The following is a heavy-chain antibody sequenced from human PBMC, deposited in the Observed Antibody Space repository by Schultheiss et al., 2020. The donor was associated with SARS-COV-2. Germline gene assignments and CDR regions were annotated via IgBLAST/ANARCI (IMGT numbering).Heavy chain of an antibody. CDR1: GFTFSSYG. V-gene: IGHV3-13*01. D-gene: IGHD2-2*01. CDR3: AKDLVGTSLGQDY. J-gene: IGHJ4*02. Sequence: GESLKISCAASGFTFSSYGMHWVRQAPGKGLEWVSAIGTAGDTYYPGSVKGRFTISRENAKNSLYLQMNSLRAEDTAVYYCAKDLVGTSLGQDYWGQGTLVTVSS. CDR2: IGTAGDT.